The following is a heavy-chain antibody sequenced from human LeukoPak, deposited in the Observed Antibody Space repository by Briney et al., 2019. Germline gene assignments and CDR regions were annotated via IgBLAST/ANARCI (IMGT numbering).Heavy chain of an antibody. CDR3: AKDLVDYYDSSGSDY. CDR2: IRYDGSNK. D-gene: IGHD3-22*01. CDR1: GFTFSSYG. Sequence: GGSLRLSCAASGFTFSSYGMHWVRQAPGKGLEWVAFIRYDGSNKYYADSVKGRFTISRDNSKNTLYLQMNSLRAEDTAVYYCAKDLVDYYDSSGSDYWGQGTLVTVSS. J-gene: IGHJ4*02. V-gene: IGHV3-30*02.